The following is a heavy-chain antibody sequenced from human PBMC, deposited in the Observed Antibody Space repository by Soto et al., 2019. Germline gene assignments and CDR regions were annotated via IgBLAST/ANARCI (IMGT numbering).Heavy chain of an antibody. CDR2: IYYSGST. V-gene: IGHV4-59*08. J-gene: IGHJ6*03. CDR1: GGSISSYY. Sequence: PSETLSLTCTVSGGSISSYYWSWIRQPPGKGLEWIGYIYYSGSTNYNPSLKSRVTISVDTSKNQFSLKLSSVTAADTAVYYCARLPYSSSWSYYYYYMDVWGKGTTVTVSS. D-gene: IGHD6-13*01. CDR3: ARLPYSSSWSYYYYYMDV.